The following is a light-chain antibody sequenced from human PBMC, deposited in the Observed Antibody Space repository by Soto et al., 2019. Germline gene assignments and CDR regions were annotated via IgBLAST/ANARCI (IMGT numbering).Light chain of an antibody. V-gene: IGLV2-8*01. J-gene: IGLJ3*02. CDR3: SSYAASNNFYFV. Sequence: QSVLTQPPSASGSPGQSVTISCTGTSSDVGGYNYVSWYQQYPGRAPKLMSYEVTKRPSGVPDRFSGSKSGNTSSLPVSGLQAEDEADYYCSSYAASNNFYFVFGGGTQLTVL. CDR2: EVT. CDR1: SSDVGGYNY.